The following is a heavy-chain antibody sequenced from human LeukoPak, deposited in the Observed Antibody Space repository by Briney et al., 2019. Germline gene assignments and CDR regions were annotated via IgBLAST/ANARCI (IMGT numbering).Heavy chain of an antibody. CDR1: GFTFSSYG. V-gene: IGHV3-30*18. J-gene: IGHJ4*02. CDR3: AKGRGIYSGDDLIDY. D-gene: IGHD5-12*01. Sequence: QPGRSLRLSCAVSGFTFSSYGMHWVRQAPGKGLEWVAVISYDGSNKYSADSVKGRLTISRDNSKNTLYLQMNSLRAEDTAVYYCAKGRGIYSGDDLIDYWGQGTLVTVSS. CDR2: ISYDGSNK.